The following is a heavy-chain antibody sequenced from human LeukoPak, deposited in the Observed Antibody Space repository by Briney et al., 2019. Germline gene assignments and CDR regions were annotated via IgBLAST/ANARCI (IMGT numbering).Heavy chain of an antibody. Sequence: SETLSLTCTVSGGSISSSSYYWGWIRQPPGKGLGWIGSIYYSGSTYFNPSLKSRVTISVDTSKNQFSLKLSSVTAADTAVYYCARVYDYGDYYFDYWGQGTLVTVSS. CDR1: GGSISSSSYY. CDR3: ARVYDYGDYYFDY. CDR2: IYYSGST. J-gene: IGHJ4*02. V-gene: IGHV4-39*07. D-gene: IGHD4-17*01.